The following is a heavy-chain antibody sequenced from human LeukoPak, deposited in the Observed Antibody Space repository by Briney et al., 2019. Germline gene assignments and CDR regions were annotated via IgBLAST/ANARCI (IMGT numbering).Heavy chain of an antibody. J-gene: IGHJ4*02. CDR3: ARVRATMIVVVMDFDY. V-gene: IGHV1-2*02. CDR2: INPNSGGT. D-gene: IGHD3-22*01. Sequence: ASVKVSCKASGYTFTGYYMHWVRQAPGQGLEWMGWINPNSGGTNYAQKFQGRVTMTRDTSISTAYMELSRLRSDDTAVYYCARVRATMIVVVMDFDYWDQGTLVTVSS. CDR1: GYTFTGYY.